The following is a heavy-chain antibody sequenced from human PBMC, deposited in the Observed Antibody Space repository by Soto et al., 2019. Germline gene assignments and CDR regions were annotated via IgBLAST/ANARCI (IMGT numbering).Heavy chain of an antibody. CDR3: AGGDSIAAATKFAY. Sequence: QVQLVQSGAEVKKPESSVKVSCKASGGTFSSYTISWVRQAPGQGLEWMGRIIPILGIANYAQKFQGRFTITADKSTSTAYMALSSLRSEDTPVYYCAGGDSIAAATKFAYCGQGTLVTVSS. CDR1: GGTFSSYT. CDR2: IIPILGIA. J-gene: IGHJ4*02. V-gene: IGHV1-69*02. D-gene: IGHD6-13*01.